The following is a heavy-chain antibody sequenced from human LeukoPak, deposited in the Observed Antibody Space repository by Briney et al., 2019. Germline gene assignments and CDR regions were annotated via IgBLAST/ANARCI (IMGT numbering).Heavy chain of an antibody. CDR3: ARGGRGLPFDY. V-gene: IGHV4-30-4*07. J-gene: IGHJ4*02. CDR2: IYYSGST. CDR1: GGSISSGGYS. D-gene: IGHD5-12*01. Sequence: TLSLTCAVSGGSISSGGYSWSWIRQPPGKGLEWIGYIYYSGSTYYNPSLKSRVTISVDTSKNQFSLKLSSVTAADTAVYYCARGGRGLPFDYWGQGTLVTVSS.